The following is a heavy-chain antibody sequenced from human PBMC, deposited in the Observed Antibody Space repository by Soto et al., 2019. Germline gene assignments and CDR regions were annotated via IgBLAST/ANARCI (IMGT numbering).Heavy chain of an antibody. V-gene: IGHV3-21*02. Sequence: EVQLVESGGGLVKPGGSLRLSCAASGFTFSSYSMNWVRQAPGKGLEWVSSISTTSSNIYYADSLKGRFTISRDNAKNLLYLQMNSLRAEDTAVYYCARGLLAYRPNWFDPWGQGTLVTVSS. D-gene: IGHD2-2*02. J-gene: IGHJ5*02. CDR1: GFTFSSYS. CDR3: ARGLLAYRPNWFDP. CDR2: ISTTSSNI.